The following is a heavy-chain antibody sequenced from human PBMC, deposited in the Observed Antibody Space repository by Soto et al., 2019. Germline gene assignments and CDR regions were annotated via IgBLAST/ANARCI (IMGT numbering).Heavy chain of an antibody. D-gene: IGHD6-13*01. CDR2: VNPNSGNT. CDR1: GYTFTSYD. Sequence: QVHLVQSGAEVKQPGASVKVSCKASGYTFTSYDINWVRQATGQGLEWMGWVNPNSGNTGHAQKFQGRITMTRNTAMRTAFMELSSLKSEDTAGSYCARPPFLTAAYDPWGQGTLVTVSS. J-gene: IGHJ5*02. V-gene: IGHV1-8*01. CDR3: ARPPFLTAAYDP.